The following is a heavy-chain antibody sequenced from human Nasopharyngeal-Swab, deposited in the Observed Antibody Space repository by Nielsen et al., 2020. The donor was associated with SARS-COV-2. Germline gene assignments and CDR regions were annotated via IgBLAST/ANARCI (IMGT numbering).Heavy chain of an antibody. Sequence: RQAPGKGLEWIGYIYYSGSTYYNPSLKSRVTISVATSKNQFSLKLSSVTAADTAVYYCARGRVQLWFDPILFDAFDIWGQGTMVTVSS. CDR3: ARGRVQLWFDPILFDAFDI. J-gene: IGHJ3*02. CDR2: IYYSGST. V-gene: IGHV4-31*02. D-gene: IGHD5-18*01.